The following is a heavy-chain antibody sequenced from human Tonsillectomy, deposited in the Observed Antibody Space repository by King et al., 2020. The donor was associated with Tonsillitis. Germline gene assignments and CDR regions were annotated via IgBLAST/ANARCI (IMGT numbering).Heavy chain of an antibody. CDR1: GFTFSSYS. Sequence: VQLVESGGGLVQPGRSLRLSCAASGFTFSSYSMNWVRQAPGKGLEWVSYISSSSSTIYYADSVKGRFTISRDNAKNSLYLQMNSLRAEDTAVYYCARASTRDSHTNYYDISLAFDIWGQGTMVTVSS. CDR3: ARASTRDSHTNYYDISLAFDI. V-gene: IGHV3-48*04. J-gene: IGHJ3*02. CDR2: ISSSSSTI. D-gene: IGHD3-22*01.